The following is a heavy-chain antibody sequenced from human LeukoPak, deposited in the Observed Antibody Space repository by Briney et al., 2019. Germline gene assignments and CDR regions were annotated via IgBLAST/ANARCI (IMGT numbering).Heavy chain of an antibody. CDR3: AKADMDTACFDY. V-gene: IGHV3-23*01. D-gene: IGHD5-18*01. J-gene: IGHJ4*02. CDR1: GFTFSSYA. Sequence: QPGGSLRLSCAASGFTFSSYAMSWVRQGPGKGLEWVSAISGSGGITNYADSVKGRFTISRDNSENILYMQMSSLRAEDTAVYCAKADMDTACFDYWGQGTLVTVSS. CDR2: ISGSGGIT.